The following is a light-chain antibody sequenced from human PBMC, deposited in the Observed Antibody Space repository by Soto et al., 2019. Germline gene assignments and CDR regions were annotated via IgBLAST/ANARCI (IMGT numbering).Light chain of an antibody. CDR2: DAS. CDR1: QSVGSN. Sequence: EIAMTQSPATLSVSPGARVSILSAPRQSVGSNLAWYQQTPGQAPRVVIYDASTRATVIPARFSGSGSGTEFTLTISSLQSEDFAVYYCQQYDTWPLNFGGGTKV. CDR3: QQYDTWPLN. V-gene: IGKV3-15*01. J-gene: IGKJ4*01.